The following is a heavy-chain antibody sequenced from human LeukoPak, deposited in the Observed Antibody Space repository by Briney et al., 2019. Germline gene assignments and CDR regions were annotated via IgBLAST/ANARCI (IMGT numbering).Heavy chain of an antibody. Sequence: GGSPRLSCAASGFTFSSYSMNWVRQAPGKGLEWVSYISSSSSTIYYADSVKGRFTISRDNAKNSLYLQMNSLRAEDTAVYYCARDLSSSCWGQGTLVTVSS. J-gene: IGHJ4*02. CDR2: ISSSSSTI. D-gene: IGHD6-13*01. CDR3: ARDLSSSC. CDR1: GFTFSSYS. V-gene: IGHV3-48*01.